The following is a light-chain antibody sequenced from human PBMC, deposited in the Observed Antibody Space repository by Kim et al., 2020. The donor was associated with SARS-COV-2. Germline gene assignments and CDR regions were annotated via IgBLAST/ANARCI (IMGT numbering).Light chain of an antibody. V-gene: IGLV3-1*01. Sequence: SYELTQPPSVSVSPGQTASITCSGDKLGERFASWYQQRPGQSPILILYQDSKRPSGIPERFSGSKSGNTATLSISGTQALDEADYYCQAWDSRTVIFGGGTQLTVL. CDR3: QAWDSRTVI. J-gene: IGLJ2*01. CDR2: QDS. CDR1: KLGERF.